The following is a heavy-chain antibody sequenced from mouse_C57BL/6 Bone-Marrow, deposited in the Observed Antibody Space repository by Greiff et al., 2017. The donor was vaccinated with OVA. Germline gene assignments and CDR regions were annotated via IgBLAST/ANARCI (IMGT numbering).Heavy chain of an antibody. CDR2: IDPSDSYT. D-gene: IGHD1-1*01. J-gene: IGHJ1*03. Sequence: VQLQQPGAELVMPGASVKLSCKASGYTFTSYWLHWVKQRPGQGLEWIGEIDPSDSYTNYNQKFKGKSTLTVDKSSSTAYMQLSSLTSEDSAVYYCARWGLLRYDFDVWGTGTTVTVSS. V-gene: IGHV1-69*01. CDR1: GYTFTSYW. CDR3: ARWGLLRYDFDV.